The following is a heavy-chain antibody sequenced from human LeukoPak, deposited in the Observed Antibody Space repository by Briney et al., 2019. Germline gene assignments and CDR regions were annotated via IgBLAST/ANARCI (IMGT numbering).Heavy chain of an antibody. V-gene: IGHV3-30-3*01. CDR2: ISNDGNNK. CDR3: STLFYN. CDR1: GFTFSDYA. Sequence: GRSLRLSCAVSGFTFSDYAMHWVRQAPGRGLEWVAVISNDGNNKYCTDSVKGRFTISRDNSKNTLFLQMNSLTAEDTAVYYCSTLFYNWGQGTLVTVSS. J-gene: IGHJ4*02.